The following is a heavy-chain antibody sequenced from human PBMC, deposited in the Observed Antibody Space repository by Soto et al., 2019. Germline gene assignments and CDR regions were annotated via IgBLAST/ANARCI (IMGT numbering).Heavy chain of an antibody. CDR1: GYTFTSNG. D-gene: IGHD6-13*01. Sequence: APAEVSCKDSGYTFTSNGMSSARQAPGQGLEWMGWISAYNGNKKYAQKLQGRVSMTTDTSTSTAYMELRSLRSDDTAVYYCARDLGQQVFDYWGQGTLGTVSS. J-gene: IGHJ4*02. V-gene: IGHV1-18*01. CDR2: ISAYNGNK. CDR3: ARDLGQQVFDY.